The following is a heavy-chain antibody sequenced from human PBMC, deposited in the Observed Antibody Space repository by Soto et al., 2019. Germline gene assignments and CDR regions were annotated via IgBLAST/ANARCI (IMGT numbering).Heavy chain of an antibody. Sequence: SETLSLTCTVSGGSISSSSYYWGWIRQPPGKGLEWIGNIYYSGSTYYNPSLKSRITISVDTSQNQLSLKLSSVTAADTAVYYCMRRKDGYQTLGFRDHWGQGTLVTVSS. CDR1: GGSISSSSYY. V-gene: IGHV4-39*01. CDR2: IYYSGST. D-gene: IGHD5-12*01. J-gene: IGHJ4*02. CDR3: MRRKDGYQTLGFRDH.